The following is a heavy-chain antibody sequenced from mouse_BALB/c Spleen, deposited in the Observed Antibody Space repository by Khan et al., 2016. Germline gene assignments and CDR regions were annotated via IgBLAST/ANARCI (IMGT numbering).Heavy chain of an antibody. CDR1: GFTFSDYY. CDR2: ISDGGSYS. V-gene: IGHV5-4*02. D-gene: IGHD2-1*01. Sequence: EVELVESGGGLVKPGGSLKLSCAASGFTFSDYYMYWVRQTPEKRLEWVATISDGGSYSYYPVSVSGRFTISRDNAKNNLYLQMSSLKSEATAMSDCARDGNYWYFDGWGAGTTVTVS. J-gene: IGHJ1*01. CDR3: ARDGNYWYFDG.